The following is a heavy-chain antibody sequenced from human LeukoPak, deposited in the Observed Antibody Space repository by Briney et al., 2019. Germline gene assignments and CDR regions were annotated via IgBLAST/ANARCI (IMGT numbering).Heavy chain of an antibody. CDR1: GYTFTGYY. CDR3: ARERRKDIVVVPAATQYNWFDP. J-gene: IGHJ5*02. D-gene: IGHD2-2*01. Sequence: GASVKVSCKASGYTFTGYYMHWVRQAPGQGLEWMGRINPNSGGTNYAQKFQGRVTMTRDTSISTAYMELSRLRSDDTAVYYCARERRKDIVVVPAATQYNWFDPWGQGTLVTVSS. CDR2: INPNSGGT. V-gene: IGHV1-2*06.